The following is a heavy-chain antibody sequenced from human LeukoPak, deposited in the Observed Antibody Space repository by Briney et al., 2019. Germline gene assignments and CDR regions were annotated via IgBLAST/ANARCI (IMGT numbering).Heavy chain of an antibody. CDR2: IYYSGST. V-gene: IGHV4-31*03. Sequence: SETLSLTCTVSGGSNSSGGYYWSWIRQHPGKGLEWIGYIYYSGSTYYNPSLKSRVTISVDTSKNQFSLKLSSVTAADTAVYYCARDRVVHDYVWGSYLARGRGDAFDIWGQGTMVTVSS. J-gene: IGHJ3*02. CDR1: GGSNSSGGYY. D-gene: IGHD3-16*02. CDR3: ARDRVVHDYVWGSYLARGRGDAFDI.